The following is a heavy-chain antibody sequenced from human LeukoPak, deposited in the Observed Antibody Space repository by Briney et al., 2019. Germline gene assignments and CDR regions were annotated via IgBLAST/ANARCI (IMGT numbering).Heavy chain of an antibody. CDR3: ARDTRDGYSSGWYAY. Sequence: PGGSLRLSCAASGFTFSSYWMSWVRQAPGKGLEGVANIKQDGSEKYYVDSVKGRFTISRDNAKNSLYLQMNSLRAEDTAVYYCARDTRDGYSSGWYAYWGQGTLVTVSS. J-gene: IGHJ4*02. D-gene: IGHD6-19*01. CDR1: GFTFSSYW. V-gene: IGHV3-7*01. CDR2: IKQDGSEK.